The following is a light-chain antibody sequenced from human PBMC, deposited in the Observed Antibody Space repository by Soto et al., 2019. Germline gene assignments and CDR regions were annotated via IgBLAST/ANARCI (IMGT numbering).Light chain of an antibody. CDR2: DAS. V-gene: IGKV3-11*01. CDR1: QSVGTF. Sequence: IVLTQSPATLSLSPGETATLSCRASQSVGTFLTWLQQKPGQAPRVLIYDASKRATGIPARFSGSGSETDFTFTISTLEPEDFAVYYCQQRTSWPLTFGGGTKVETK. J-gene: IGKJ4*01. CDR3: QQRTSWPLT.